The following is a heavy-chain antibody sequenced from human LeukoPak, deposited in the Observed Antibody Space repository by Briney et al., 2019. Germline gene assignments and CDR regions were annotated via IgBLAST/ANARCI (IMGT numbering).Heavy chain of an antibody. D-gene: IGHD4-11*01. CDR2: ISGYNGNT. V-gene: IGHV1-18*01. J-gene: IGHJ6*03. Sequence: ASVKVSCKASGYTFTSYGISWVRQAPGQGLEWMGWISGYNGNTKNAQKLQGRVTMTTDTSTSTAYMELRSLRSDDTAVYYCARDMTTVTTGYYYYYYMDVWGKGTTVTVSS. CDR1: GYTFTSYG. CDR3: ARDMTTVTTGYYYYYYMDV.